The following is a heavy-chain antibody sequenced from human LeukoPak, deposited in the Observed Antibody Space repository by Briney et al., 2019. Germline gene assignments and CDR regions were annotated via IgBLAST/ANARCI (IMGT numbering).Heavy chain of an antibody. D-gene: IGHD3-3*01. CDR2: IDPSDSYT. CDR1: GYSFATYW. CDR3: ARDLFFWSGYYENL. J-gene: IGHJ4*02. Sequence: GESLRISCKGSGYSFATYWISWVRQMPGKSLEWMGRIDPSDSYTDYSPSFQGHVTISGDKSISTAYMELSRLKSDDAAVYYCARDLFFWSGYYENLWGQGTLVTVSS. V-gene: IGHV5-10-1*01.